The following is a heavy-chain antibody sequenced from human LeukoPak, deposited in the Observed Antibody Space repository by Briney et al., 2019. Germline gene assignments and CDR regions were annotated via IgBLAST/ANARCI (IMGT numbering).Heavy chain of an antibody. D-gene: IGHD5-12*01. CDR1: GFTFSSYA. J-gene: IGHJ4*02. CDR2: ISSNGGST. Sequence: GASLRLSCAASGFTFSSYAMHWVRQAPGKGLEYVSAISSNGGSTYYADSVKGRFTISRDNSKNTLYLQMSSLRAEDTAVYYCVKGGYSGYDGLFDYWGQGTLVTVSS. V-gene: IGHV3-64D*06. CDR3: VKGGYSGYDGLFDY.